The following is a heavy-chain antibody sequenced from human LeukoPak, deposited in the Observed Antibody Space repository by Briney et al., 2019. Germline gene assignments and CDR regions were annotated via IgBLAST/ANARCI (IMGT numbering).Heavy chain of an antibody. Sequence: GGSLRLSCAASGFTFSSYSMNWVRQAPGEGLEWVSSISSSSSYIYYADPVKGRFTISRDNAKNSLYLQMNSLRAEDTAVYYCAREVPRPYDILTGYNYWGQGTLVTVSS. CDR3: AREVPRPYDILTGYNY. CDR1: GFTFSSYS. D-gene: IGHD3-9*01. V-gene: IGHV3-21*01. CDR2: ISSSSSYI. J-gene: IGHJ4*02.